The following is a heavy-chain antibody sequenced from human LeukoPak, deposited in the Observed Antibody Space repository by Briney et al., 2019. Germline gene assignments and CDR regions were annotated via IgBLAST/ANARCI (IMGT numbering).Heavy chain of an antibody. CDR1: GGSISSYY. J-gene: IGHJ5*02. D-gene: IGHD3-22*01. CDR2: IYTSGST. Sequence: SETLSLTCTVSGGSISSYYWSWIRQPAGKGLEWIGRIYTSGSTNYNPSLKSRVTISVDTSKNQFSLKLSSVTAADTAVYYCARTDSSGYYYWFDPWGQGTLVTVSS. CDR3: ARTDSSGYYYWFDP. V-gene: IGHV4-4*07.